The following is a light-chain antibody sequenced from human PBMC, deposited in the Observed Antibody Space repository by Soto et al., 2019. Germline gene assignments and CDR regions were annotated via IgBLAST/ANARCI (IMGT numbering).Light chain of an antibody. J-gene: IGKJ5*01. CDR1: QSVSSY. V-gene: IGKV3-11*01. CDR3: QQRNNWPIN. CDR2: DAS. Sequence: EIVLTQSPATLSLSPGERATLSCRASQSVSSYLAWYHHKAGQAPRLLISDASNRATGIPARSSGSGSGTDFTLTISSLEPEDCGVYYCQQRNNWPINFVQGTRLEIK.